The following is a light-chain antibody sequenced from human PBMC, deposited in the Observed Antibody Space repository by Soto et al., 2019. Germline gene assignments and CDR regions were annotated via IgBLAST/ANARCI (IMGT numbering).Light chain of an antibody. CDR3: QQRKYWPPLT. CDR1: YHVDIY. V-gene: IGKV3-11*01. J-gene: IGKJ5*01. Sequence: EAVLTQSPATLSLSPGETATLSCRASYHVDIYVAWYQQKPGQAPRLLIYDASNRATGIPARFSGSGSGTDFTLTISSLEPEDFAVYYCQQRKYWPPLTFGQGTRLE. CDR2: DAS.